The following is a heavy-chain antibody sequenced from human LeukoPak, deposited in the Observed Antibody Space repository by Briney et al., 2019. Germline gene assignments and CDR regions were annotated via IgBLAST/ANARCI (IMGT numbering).Heavy chain of an antibody. J-gene: IGHJ5*02. D-gene: IGHD2-2*01. CDR2: IIPIFGTA. CDR1: GGTFSSYA. V-gene: IGHV1-69*01. CDR3: ARDRDQLPTGGGFDP. Sequence: PVKVSCKASGGTFSSYAISWVRQAPGQGLEWMGGIIPIFGTANYAQKFQGRVTITPDESTSTAYMELSSLRSEDTAVYYCARDRDQLPTGGGFDPWGQGTLVTVSS.